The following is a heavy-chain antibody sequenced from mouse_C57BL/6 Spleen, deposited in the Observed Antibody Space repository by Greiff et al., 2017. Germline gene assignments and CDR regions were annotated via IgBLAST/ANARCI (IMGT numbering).Heavy chain of an antibody. D-gene: IGHD2-5*01. CDR2: IDPSDSYT. V-gene: IGHV1-69*01. Sequence: QVQLKQPGAELVMPGASVKLSCKASGYTFTSYWMHWVKQRPGQGLEWIGEIDPSDSYTNYNQKFKGKSTLTVDKSSSTAYMQLSSLTSEASAVYYFARWGYSNYVGYWGQGTTLTVSS. CDR1: GYTFTSYW. CDR3: ARWGYSNYVGY. J-gene: IGHJ2*01.